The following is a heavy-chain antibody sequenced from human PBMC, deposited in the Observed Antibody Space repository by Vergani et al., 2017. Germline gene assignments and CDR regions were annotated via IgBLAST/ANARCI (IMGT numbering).Heavy chain of an antibody. Sequence: QLQLQESGPGLLRPSETLSLTCRVSGVSITGGNYWGWVRQSPVSGLEWLGYIYYSGSTYYNPSLRRRVTISVETSKNQFSLRLTTLTAADTAVYYCARQFWVSQGVGAFETWGRGTEVSVSS. CDR1: GVSITGGNY. J-gene: IGHJ3*02. D-gene: IGHD3-16*01. CDR3: ARQFWVSQGVGAFET. CDR2: IYYSGST. V-gene: IGHV4-38-2*01.